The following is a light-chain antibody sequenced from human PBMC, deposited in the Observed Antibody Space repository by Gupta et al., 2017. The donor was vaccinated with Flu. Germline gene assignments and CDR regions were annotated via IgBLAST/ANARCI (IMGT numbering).Light chain of an antibody. CDR1: SLRNSY. Sequence: SSELTQAPAVSVALRQTVTITCHGYSLRNSYASWYQQKSGQAPLLVIYAKNIRPSVIPARCSCSSSGNTASLTITGAQAEDEADDFCSSRDGTDNHQAVFGGGTKLTVL. CDR2: AKN. CDR3: SSRDGTDNHQAV. V-gene: IGLV3-19*01. J-gene: IGLJ2*01.